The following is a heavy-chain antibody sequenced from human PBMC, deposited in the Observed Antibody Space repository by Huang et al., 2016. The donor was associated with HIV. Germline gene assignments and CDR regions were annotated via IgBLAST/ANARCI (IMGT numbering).Heavy chain of an antibody. CDR1: RFTFSNYA. CDR3: ARDLWLRDLYYYYYMDV. Sequence: QVQLVESGGGVVQPGRSLRLSCAASRFTFSNYAMHWVRQAPGKGLEWVAVISYDGSNKYDADSGKGRFTISRDNSKNTLYLQMNSLRAEDTAVYYCARDLWLRDLYYYYYMDVWGKGTTVTVSS. D-gene: IGHD5-12*01. V-gene: IGHV3-30-3*01. CDR2: ISYDGSNK. J-gene: IGHJ6*03.